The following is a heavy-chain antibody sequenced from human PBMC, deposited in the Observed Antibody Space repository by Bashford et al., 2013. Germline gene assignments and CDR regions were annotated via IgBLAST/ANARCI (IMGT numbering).Heavy chain of an antibody. J-gene: IGHJ4*02. D-gene: IGHD3-3*01. V-gene: IGHV4-4*07. CDR2: IYTSGST. CDR3: AAGSTIFGVALPYYFDH. CDR1: GGSISSYY. Sequence: SETLSLTCTVSGGSISSYYWSWIRQPAGKGLEWIGRIYTSGSTNYNPSLKSRVTISVDTSKNQFSLRLTSVTTADAAVYYCAAGSTIFGVALPYYFDHWGQGTLVTVSS.